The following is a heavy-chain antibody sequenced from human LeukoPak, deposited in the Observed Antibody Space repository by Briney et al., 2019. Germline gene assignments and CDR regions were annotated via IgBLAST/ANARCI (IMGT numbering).Heavy chain of an antibody. CDR2: ISYDGSNK. D-gene: IGHD6-13*01. Sequence: GGSLRVSCAASGFTFSSYAMHWVRQAPGKGLEWGAVISYDGSNKYYADSVKGRFTISRDNSKNTLYLQMNSLRAEDTAVYYCARDQGIAAYLFDYWGQGTLVTVSS. CDR1: GFTFSSYA. V-gene: IGHV3-30-3*01. CDR3: ARDQGIAAYLFDY. J-gene: IGHJ4*02.